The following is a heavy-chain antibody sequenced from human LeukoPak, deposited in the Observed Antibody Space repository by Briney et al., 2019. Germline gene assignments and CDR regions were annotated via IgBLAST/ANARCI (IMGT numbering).Heavy chain of an antibody. Sequence: ASVKVSCKASGYTFTSYDINWVRQATGQGLEWMGWMNPNSGNTGYAQKFQGRVTITRNTSISTAYMELSSLRSEDTAVYYCARRGDGRAAAEAFDIWGQGTMVTVSS. CDR2: MNPNSGNT. V-gene: IGHV1-8*03. CDR3: ARRGDGRAAAEAFDI. J-gene: IGHJ3*02. D-gene: IGHD6-13*01. CDR1: GYTFTSYD.